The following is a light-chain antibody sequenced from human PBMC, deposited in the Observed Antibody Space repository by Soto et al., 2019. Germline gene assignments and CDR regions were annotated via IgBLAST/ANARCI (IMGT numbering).Light chain of an antibody. V-gene: IGLV8-61*01. CDR3: VLYMCSGISV. J-gene: IGLJ2*01. CDR2: STN. CDR1: SGAVSSSHY. Sequence: QTVVTQEPSFSVSPGGTVTLTCGLSSGAVSSSHYPTWCRQTPGQAPRTLIYSTNTRSSGVPDRFSGSILGNKAALTITGAQADDESESYCVLYMCSGISVFCRVTKLTVL.